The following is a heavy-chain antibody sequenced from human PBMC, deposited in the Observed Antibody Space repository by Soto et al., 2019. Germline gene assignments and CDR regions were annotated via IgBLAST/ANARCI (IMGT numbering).Heavy chain of an antibody. J-gene: IGHJ4*02. Sequence: GGSLRLSCAASGFTFTNYAMSWVRLSPGQGLEWVSTIPGSGGHKLHPEYADSVKGRFTISRDNSKDTLYLQMDSLRDEDTAVYYCVKGRGHSWSLVWFDYWGQGALVTVSS. CDR1: GFTFTNYA. CDR3: VKGRGHSWSLVWFDY. V-gene: IGHV3-23*01. CDR2: IPGSGGHKLHP. D-gene: IGHD6-13*01.